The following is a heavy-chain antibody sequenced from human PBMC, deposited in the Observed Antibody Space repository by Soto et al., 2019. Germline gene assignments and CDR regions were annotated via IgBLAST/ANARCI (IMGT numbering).Heavy chain of an antibody. V-gene: IGHV1-18*01. Sequence: ASVKVSCKASGYTFTSYGISWVRQAPGQGLEWMGWISAYNGNTNYAQKLQGRVTMTTDTSTSTAYMELRSLGSDDTAVYYCAKGYCSGGSCNFGMTAPDAFDIWGQGTMVTVSS. CDR1: GYTFTSYG. D-gene: IGHD2-15*01. J-gene: IGHJ3*02. CDR2: ISAYNGNT. CDR3: AKGYCSGGSCNFGMTAPDAFDI.